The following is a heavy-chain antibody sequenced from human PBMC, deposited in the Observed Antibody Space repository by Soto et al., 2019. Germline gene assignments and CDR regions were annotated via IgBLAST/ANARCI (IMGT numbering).Heavy chain of an antibody. Sequence: PGGSLRLSCAASVFTFSTYVMHWVRQSPGKGLEWVAVIWYDGSNKYYADSVKGRFTISRDNSKNTLYLQMNSLRAEDTAVYYCPSLSDAFDIWGQGTMVTVSS. CDR3: PSLSDAFDI. J-gene: IGHJ3*02. CDR2: IWYDGSNK. CDR1: VFTFSTYV. V-gene: IGHV3-33*01.